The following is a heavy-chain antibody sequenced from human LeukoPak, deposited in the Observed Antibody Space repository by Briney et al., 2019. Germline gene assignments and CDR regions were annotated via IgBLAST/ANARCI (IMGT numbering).Heavy chain of an antibody. CDR2: INPNSGGT. Sequence: ASVKVSCKASGYTFTGYYMHWVRQAPGQGLEWMGRINPNSGGTNYAQKFQGRVTMTRDTSISTAYMELSRLRSGDTAVYYCARVYYDSSGYPFFDYWGQGTLVTVSS. J-gene: IGHJ4*02. CDR1: GYTFTGYY. V-gene: IGHV1-2*06. CDR3: ARVYYDSSGYPFFDY. D-gene: IGHD3-22*01.